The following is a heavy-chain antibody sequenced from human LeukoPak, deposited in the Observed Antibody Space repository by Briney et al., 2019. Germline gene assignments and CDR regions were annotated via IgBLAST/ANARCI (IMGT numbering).Heavy chain of an antibody. CDR1: GFTFSDSY. J-gene: IGHJ4*02. CDR3: ARGSRTIELRDDY. V-gene: IGHV3-11*06. D-gene: IGHD5-24*01. Sequence: PGGSLRLSCAASGFTFSDSYMSWIRQTPGKGLEWLSYISSSSSDTNYADSVKGRFTISRDNAKNSLYLQMNSLRAEDTAVYYCARGSRTIELRDDYWGQGTLVTVSS. CDR2: ISSSSSDT.